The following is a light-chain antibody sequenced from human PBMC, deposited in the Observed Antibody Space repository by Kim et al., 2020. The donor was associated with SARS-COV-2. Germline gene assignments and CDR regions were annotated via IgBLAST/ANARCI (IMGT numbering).Light chain of an antibody. CDR2: GKN. J-gene: IGLJ3*02. V-gene: IGLV3-19*01. CDR1: RLRSYY. CDR3: NSRDSSGNLWV. Sequence: ALGQTVRITCQGDRLRSYYASWYQQKPGQAPVLVIYGKNNRPSGIPDRFSGSSSGNTASLTITGAQAEDEADYYCNSRDSSGNLWVFGGGTQLSVL.